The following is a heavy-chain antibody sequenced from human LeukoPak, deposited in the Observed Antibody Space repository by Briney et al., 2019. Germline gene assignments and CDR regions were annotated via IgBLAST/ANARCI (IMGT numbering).Heavy chain of an antibody. Sequence: PSETLSLTCTVSGGSISRSGYYWGWIRQPPGKGLEWLGSITYSGNAYYYPSLNSRVTISVDTSKNQFSLKLSSVTAADTAVYYCARRVAAAAAGPGYFDYWGQGTLVTVSS. CDR3: ARRVAAAAAGPGYFDY. CDR2: ITYSGNA. CDR1: GGSISRSGYY. D-gene: IGHD6-13*01. J-gene: IGHJ4*02. V-gene: IGHV4-39*01.